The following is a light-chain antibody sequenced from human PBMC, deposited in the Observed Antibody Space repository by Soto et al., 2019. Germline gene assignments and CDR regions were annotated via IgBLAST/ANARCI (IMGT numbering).Light chain of an antibody. CDR2: TNS. V-gene: IGLV1-44*01. CDR3: AAWDDSLNGLV. CDR1: SSNIGSYA. J-gene: IGLJ2*01. Sequence: QSALTQPPSASATPGQRVTISCSGGSSNIGSYAVNWYQHRPGTAPKLLIYTNSQRPSGVPDRFSGSKSGTSASLAIAGLQSGDEADYYCAAWDDSLNGLVFGGGTKVTVL.